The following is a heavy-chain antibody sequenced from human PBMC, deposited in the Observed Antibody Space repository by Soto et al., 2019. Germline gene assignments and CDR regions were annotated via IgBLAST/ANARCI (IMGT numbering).Heavy chain of an antibody. Sequence: QLQLQESGPGLVKPSETLSLTCTVSGGSISSDNYYWAWIRQPPGKGLEWSGSIHYSGITYYNPSLGSRVAIPVDMSKNRFSLRLDSVTAAVSAVYYCARWGKYYDDTGYYWGDSWGQGTLVTVSS. CDR3: ARWGKYYDDTGYYWGDS. CDR1: GGSISSDNYY. CDR2: IHYSGIT. V-gene: IGHV4-39*01. J-gene: IGHJ4*02. D-gene: IGHD3-22*01.